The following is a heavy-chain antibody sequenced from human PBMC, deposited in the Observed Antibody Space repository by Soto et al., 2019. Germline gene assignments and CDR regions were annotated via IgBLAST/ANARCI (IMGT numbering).Heavy chain of an antibody. V-gene: IGHV1-46*03. CDR3: ARGVNPRGGPDSYFDY. CDR2: INPSGGST. Sequence: ASVKLSCKASGYTFTSDYIHCLRQTPKQGLEWMGIINPSGGSTSYAQKFQGRVTMTRDTSTSTVYMELSSLRSEDTAVYYCARGVNPRGGPDSYFDYWGQGTLVTVSS. D-gene: IGHD2-15*01. J-gene: IGHJ4*02. CDR1: GYTFTSDY.